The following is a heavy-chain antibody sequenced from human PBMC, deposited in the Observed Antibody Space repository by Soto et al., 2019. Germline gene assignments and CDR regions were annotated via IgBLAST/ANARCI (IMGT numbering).Heavy chain of an antibody. CDR2: ISSSSSSI. J-gene: IGHJ4*02. CDR3: ARDIPKGACYLDY. CDR1: GFTVSIDY. D-gene: IGHD1-26*01. Sequence: PGGSLRLSCAASGFTVSIDYMSWVRQAPGKGLEWVSYISSSSSSIYYADSVKGRFTISRDNAKNSLYLQMNSLRVEDTAVYYCARDIPKGACYLDYWGQGTLVTVSS. V-gene: IGHV3-48*01.